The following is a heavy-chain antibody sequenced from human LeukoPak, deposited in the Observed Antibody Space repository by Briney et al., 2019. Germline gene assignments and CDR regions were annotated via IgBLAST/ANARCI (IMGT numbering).Heavy chain of an antibody. Sequence: GESLKISCKGSGYSFTSYWNGWVRQMPGKGLEWMGIIYPGDSDTRYSPSFQGQVTISADKSISTAYLQWSSLKASDTAMYYCARHGAVATSLSWFDPWGQGTLVTVSS. CDR3: ARHGAVATSLSWFDP. CDR2: IYPGDSDT. D-gene: IGHD5-12*01. CDR1: GYSFTSYW. J-gene: IGHJ5*02. V-gene: IGHV5-51*01.